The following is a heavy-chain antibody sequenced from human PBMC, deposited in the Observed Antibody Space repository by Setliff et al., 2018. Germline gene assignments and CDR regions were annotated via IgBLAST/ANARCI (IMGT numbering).Heavy chain of an antibody. CDR2: ISAYSGDT. V-gene: IGHV1-18*01. CDR1: GYTFRSYG. J-gene: IGHJ5*02. D-gene: IGHD2-15*01. CDR3: AKDRVEVVVAAPQARFDP. Sequence: ASVKVSCKTSGYTFRSYGVSWVRQAPGQGLEWMGWISAYSGDTIYAQNYQGRVTMTTDTSTSTAYMELRGLRSDDTAVYYCAKDRVEVVVAAPQARFDPWGQGTLVTVSS.